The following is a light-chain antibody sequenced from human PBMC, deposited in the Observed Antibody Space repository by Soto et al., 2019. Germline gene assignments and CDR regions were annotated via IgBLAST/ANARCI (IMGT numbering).Light chain of an antibody. V-gene: IGLV2-11*01. CDR3: CSYAGSYV. Sequence: QSALTQPRSVSGSPGQSVTISCTGTSNDVGGYNYVSWYQQHPGKAPKLMIYDVSKRPSGVPDRFSGSKSGNTASLTISGLQAEDEADYYCCSYAGSYVFGTGTKVIVL. J-gene: IGLJ1*01. CDR2: DVS. CDR1: SNDVGGYNY.